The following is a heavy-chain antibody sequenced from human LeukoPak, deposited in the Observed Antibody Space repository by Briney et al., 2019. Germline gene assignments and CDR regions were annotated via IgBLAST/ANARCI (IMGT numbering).Heavy chain of an antibody. CDR3: PRDMGATTSSFFDY. CDR2: ISAYNGNT. Sequence: GASVKVSCKASGYTFTGYYMHWVRQAPGQGLEWMGWISAYNGNTNYAQKLQGRVTMTTDTSTSTAYMELRSLRSDDTAVYYCPRDMGATTSSFFDYWGQGTLVTVSS. CDR1: GYTFTGYY. J-gene: IGHJ4*02. V-gene: IGHV1-18*04. D-gene: IGHD1-26*01.